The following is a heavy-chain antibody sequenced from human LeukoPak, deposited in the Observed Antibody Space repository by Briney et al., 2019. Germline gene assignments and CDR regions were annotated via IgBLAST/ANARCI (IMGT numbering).Heavy chain of an antibody. CDR2: IYRSGST. V-gene: IGHV4-4*02. D-gene: IGHD4-17*01. CDR1: GSPISSSNW. Sequence: SETLSLTCAVSGSPISSSNWWSWVRQPPGKGLEWIGEIYRSGSTNYNPSLKSRVTISVDKSKNQFSLKLSSVTAADTAVYYCARGNDYGDYGLDYWGQGTLVTVSS. CDR3: ARGNDYGDYGLDY. J-gene: IGHJ4*02.